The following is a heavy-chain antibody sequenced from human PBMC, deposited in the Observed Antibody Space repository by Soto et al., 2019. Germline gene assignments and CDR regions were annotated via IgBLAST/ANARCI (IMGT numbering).Heavy chain of an antibody. J-gene: IGHJ4*02. CDR1: GFTFSSYS. V-gene: IGHV3-23*01. Sequence: PXRSLSRTCAASGFTFSSYSMSWVRQAPGKGLEWVAAIGGTDGKTYYADSVKGRFTISRDNSENTLYLQMSRLRAEDTAVYFCAKGMLSSSPAAAGSFDDWGQGALVTVSS. CDR3: AKGMLSSSPAAAGSFDD. D-gene: IGHD3-10*01. CDR2: IGGTDGKT.